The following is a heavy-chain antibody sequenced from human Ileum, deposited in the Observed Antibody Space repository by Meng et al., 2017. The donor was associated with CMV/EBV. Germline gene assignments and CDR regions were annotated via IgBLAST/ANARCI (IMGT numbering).Heavy chain of an antibody. D-gene: IGHD3-10*01. V-gene: IGHV4-4*07. Sequence: QVQLQESGLGLVKLSETLSLTCTVSGGSISLWSWSWIRQSAGKKLEWVGRTSLSTDGNINYNPSLKSRVTMSADMSKNQLSLKLTSMSAADTAVYYCATGGGDFDHWGQGILVTVSS. J-gene: IGHJ4*02. CDR2: TSLSTDGNI. CDR3: ATGGGDFDH. CDR1: GGSISLWS.